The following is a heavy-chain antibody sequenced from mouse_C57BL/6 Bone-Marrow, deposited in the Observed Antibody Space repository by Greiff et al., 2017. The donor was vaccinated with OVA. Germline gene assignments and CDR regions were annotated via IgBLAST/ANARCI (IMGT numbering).Heavy chain of an antibody. Sequence: VQLQQSGPVLVKPGASVKMSCKASGYTFTDYYMNWVKQSHGKSLEWIGVINPYNGGTSYNQKFKGKATLTVDKSSSTAYMELNSLTSEDSAVYYCARGGGSWFADWGQGTLVTFSA. CDR3: ARGGGSWFAD. CDR2: INPYNGGT. CDR1: GYTFTDYY. V-gene: IGHV1-19*01. J-gene: IGHJ3*01.